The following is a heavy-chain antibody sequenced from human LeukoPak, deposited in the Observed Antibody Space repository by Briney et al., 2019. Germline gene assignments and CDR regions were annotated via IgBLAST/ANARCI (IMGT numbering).Heavy chain of an antibody. CDR2: IYPGDSDT. V-gene: IGHV5-51*01. CDR1: GYSFTSYW. J-gene: IGHJ4*02. D-gene: IGHD6-19*01. Sequence: GESLKISCKGSGYSFTSYWIGWVRQMPGKGLEWMGIIYPGDSDTRYSPSFQGQVTISADKSISTAYLQWGSLKASDTAMYYCARPHSSGWYWVDYWGQGTLVTVSS. CDR3: ARPHSSGWYWVDY.